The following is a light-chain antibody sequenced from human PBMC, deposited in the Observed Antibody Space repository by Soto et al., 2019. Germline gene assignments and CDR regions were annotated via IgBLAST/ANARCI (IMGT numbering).Light chain of an antibody. J-gene: IGKJ1*01. CDR1: QPISSW. CDR2: KAS. V-gene: IGKV1-5*03. Sequence: DIQITQSPSTLSGSVGDSVTITCRASQPISSWLAWYQQKPGKAPKLLIYKASTIKSGIPSRFSGSGSGTEFTLTISSLQPDDFATYYCQHYNSYAEAFGQGTKVELK. CDR3: QHYNSYAEA.